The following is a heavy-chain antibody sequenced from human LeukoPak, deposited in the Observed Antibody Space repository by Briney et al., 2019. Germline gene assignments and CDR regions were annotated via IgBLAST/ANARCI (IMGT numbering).Heavy chain of an antibody. CDR2: INHSGST. V-gene: IGHV4-34*01. Sequence: SETLSLTCAVHGGSFSGYYWSWIRQPPGKGLEWIGEINHSGSTNYNPPLKSRVTVSVDTSKNQFSLKLSSVTAADTAVYYCARDLPHDNSDLYFDCWGQGTPVTVSS. CDR1: GGSFSGYY. CDR3: ARDLPHDNSDLYFDC. J-gene: IGHJ4*02. D-gene: IGHD3-22*01.